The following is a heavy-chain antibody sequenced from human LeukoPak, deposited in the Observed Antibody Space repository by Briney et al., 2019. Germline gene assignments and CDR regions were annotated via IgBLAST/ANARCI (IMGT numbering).Heavy chain of an antibody. J-gene: IGHJ4*02. CDR2: ISGSGGST. V-gene: IGHV3-23*01. D-gene: IGHD6-19*01. Sequence: PGGSLRLSCAASGFTFSSYAMSWVRQAPGKGLGWVSVISGSGGSTYYADSVRGRFTISRDNSKNTLFLQMNSLRAEDTAVYYCAKLPVFLGGWYDYWGQGTLVTVSS. CDR3: AKLPVFLGGWYDY. CDR1: GFTFSSYA.